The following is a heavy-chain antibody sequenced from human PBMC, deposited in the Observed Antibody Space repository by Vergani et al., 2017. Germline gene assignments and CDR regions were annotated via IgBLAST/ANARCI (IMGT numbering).Heavy chain of an antibody. D-gene: IGHD2-15*01. CDR1: GGSISSYY. J-gene: IGHJ4*02. CDR3: ARDVCSGGSCYSDY. CDR2: IYYSGST. V-gene: IGHV4-59*01. Sequence: QVQLQESGPGLVKPSETLSLTCTVSGGSISSYYWSWIRQPPGKGLEWIGYIYYSGSTNYNPSLKSRVTISVDTSKNQFSLKLSPVTAADTAVYYCARDVCSGGSCYSDYWGQGTLVTVSS.